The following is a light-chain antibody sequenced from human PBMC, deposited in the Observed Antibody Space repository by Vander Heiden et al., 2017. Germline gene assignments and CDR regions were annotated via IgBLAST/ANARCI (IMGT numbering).Light chain of an antibody. J-gene: IGKJ5*01. CDR2: GAS. V-gene: IGKV3-20*01. Sequence: EIVSTQSSVTLSLSPGERATLSCRASQSVTSNDLAWCQQRPGQAPRLLIYGASIRATGIPDRFSGSGSGTDFTLTISRLEPDDFAVYYCQQYAGAPITFGQGTRLEIK. CDR3: QQYAGAPIT. CDR1: QSVTSND.